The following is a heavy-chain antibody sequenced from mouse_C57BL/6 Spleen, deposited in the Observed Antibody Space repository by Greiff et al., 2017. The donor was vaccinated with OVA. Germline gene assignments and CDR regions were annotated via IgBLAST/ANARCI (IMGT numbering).Heavy chain of an antibody. Sequence: EVKLVESGEGLVKPGGSLKLSCAASGFTFSSYAMSWVRQTPEKRLEWVAYISSGGDYIYYADTVKGRITISRDNARNTLYLQMSSLKSEDTAMYYCTRGVTTVVPFGYWGQGTTLTVSS. V-gene: IGHV5-9-1*02. CDR1: GFTFSSYA. D-gene: IGHD1-1*01. CDR2: ISSGGDYI. CDR3: TRGVTTVVPFGY. J-gene: IGHJ2*01.